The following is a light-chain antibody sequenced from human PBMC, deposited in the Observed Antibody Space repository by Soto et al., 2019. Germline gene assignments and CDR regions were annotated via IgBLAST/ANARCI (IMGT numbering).Light chain of an antibody. V-gene: IGKV1-8*01. J-gene: IGKJ4*01. CDR2: TAS. CDR1: QGVGTD. Sequence: IPMTQSPSSLSASTGDRVTISCRASQGVGTDLAWYQQKPGKAPKLLIYTASRLESGVPSRFSGSGSGTDFTLTITYLQPEDFATYYCQQYCRYPLTFGGGTKVEVK. CDR3: QQYCRYPLT.